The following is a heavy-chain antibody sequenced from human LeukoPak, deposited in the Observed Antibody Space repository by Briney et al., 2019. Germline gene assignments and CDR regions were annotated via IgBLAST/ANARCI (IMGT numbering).Heavy chain of an antibody. J-gene: IGHJ4*02. CDR3: TKATKWLALDD. CDR2: IYTGGTT. CDR1: GGSTSNHF. V-gene: IGHV4-59*11. Sequence: PSETLSLTCTVSGGSTSNHFWSWIRQPPGKGLEWIGNIYTGGTTNYNPSLKSGVTISIDTSKNQLSLHLASVTAADTAVYYCTKATKWLALDDWGRGTLVTVSS. D-gene: IGHD6-19*01.